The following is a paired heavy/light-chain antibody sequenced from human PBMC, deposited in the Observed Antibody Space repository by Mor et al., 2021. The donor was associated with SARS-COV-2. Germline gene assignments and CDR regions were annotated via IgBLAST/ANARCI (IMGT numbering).Heavy chain of an antibody. CDR3: AKNDAAGARGLGGMDV. V-gene: IGHV3-23*01. D-gene: IGHD3-10*01. CDR2: ITNSGGST. CDR1: GFSFNNYA. J-gene: IGHJ6*02. Sequence: EVLLLESGGGLAQPGGSLRLSCAASGFSFNNYAMSWVRQAPGKGLEWVSVITNSGGSTYYADSVKGRFTISRDNSKNTLYLQMNSLRAEDTAVYYCAKNDAAGARGLGGMDVWGQGTTVTVSS.
Light chain of an antibody. J-gene: IGLJ3*02. Sequence: QSVLTQPPSASGTPGQRVTISCSGSSSNIGSNYVYWYQQLPGTAPKLLIYRNNQRPSGVPDRFSGSKSGTSASLAISGLRSEDEADYYCAAWDDSLSGPVFGGGTKL. V-gene: IGLV1-47*01. CDR2: RNN. CDR3: AAWDDSLSGPV. CDR1: SSNIGSNY.